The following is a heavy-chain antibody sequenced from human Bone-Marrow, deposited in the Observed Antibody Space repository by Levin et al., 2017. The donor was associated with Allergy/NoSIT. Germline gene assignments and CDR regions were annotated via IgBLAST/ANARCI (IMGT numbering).Heavy chain of an antibody. CDR2: TYYRSKWYN. Sequence: RSQTLSLTCFISGDSVSRNSVTWNWIRQSPSRGLEWLGRTYYRSKWYNDYAVSVKSRILISADTVKNQFTLHLSSATPEDTAVYFCASGPGRASWFDSWGQGTLVTVSS. CDR1: GDSVSRNSVT. CDR3: ASGPGRASWFDS. J-gene: IGHJ5*01. V-gene: IGHV6-1*01. D-gene: IGHD1-26*01.